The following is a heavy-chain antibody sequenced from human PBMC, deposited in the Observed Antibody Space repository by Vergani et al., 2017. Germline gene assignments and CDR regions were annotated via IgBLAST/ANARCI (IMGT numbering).Heavy chain of an antibody. CDR1: GGTFSSYA. CDR3: ARSLRGWLQSAPFDY. V-gene: IGHV1-69*06. D-gene: IGHD5-24*01. Sequence: QVQLVQSGAEVKKPGSSVKVSCKASGGTFSSYAISWVRQASGQGLEWMGGIIPIFGTANYAQKFQGRVTITADKSTSTAYMELSSLRSEDTAVYYCARSLRGWLQSAPFDYWGQGTLVTVSS. J-gene: IGHJ4*02. CDR2: IIPIFGTA.